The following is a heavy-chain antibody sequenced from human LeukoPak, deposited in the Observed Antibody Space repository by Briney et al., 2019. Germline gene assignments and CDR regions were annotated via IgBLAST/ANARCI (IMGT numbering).Heavy chain of an antibody. Sequence: GGSLRLSCAASGFTFSSYSMNWVRQAPGKGLEWVSSISSSSSYIYYADSVKGRFTISRDNAKNSLYLQMNSLRAEDTAVYYCARTPEVDTDMVARWGQGTLVTVSS. J-gene: IGHJ5*02. CDR3: ARTPEVDTDMVAR. D-gene: IGHD5-18*01. CDR2: ISSSSSYI. V-gene: IGHV3-21*01. CDR1: GFTFSSYS.